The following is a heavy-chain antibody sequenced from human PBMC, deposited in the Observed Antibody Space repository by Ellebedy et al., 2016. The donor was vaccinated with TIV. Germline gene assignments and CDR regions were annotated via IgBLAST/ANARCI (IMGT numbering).Heavy chain of an antibody. CDR1: GFTFSSYS. D-gene: IGHD3-16*01. Sequence: GGSLRLSXAVSGFTFSSYSMNWVRQAPGKGLEWVSYISSSSSTIYYADSVKGRFTISRDNAKNSVYLQMNSLRDEDTAVYYCTRGGLDNSFDVWGQGTMVTVSS. V-gene: IGHV3-48*02. J-gene: IGHJ3*01. CDR2: ISSSSSTI. CDR3: TRGGLDNSFDV.